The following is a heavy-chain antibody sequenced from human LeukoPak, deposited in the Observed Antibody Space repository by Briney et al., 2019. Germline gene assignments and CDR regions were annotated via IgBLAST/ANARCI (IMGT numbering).Heavy chain of an antibody. D-gene: IGHD3-22*01. CDR1: GFTVSSNY. CDR2: IYSGGST. CDR3: AGPSCWWTDYDSSGYYPMTYYYYYGMDV. V-gene: IGHV3-53*04. J-gene: IGHJ6*02. Sequence: PGGSLRLSCAASGFTVSSNYMSWVRQAPGKGLEWVSVIYSGGSTYYTDSVKGRFTISRHNSKNTLYLQMNSLRAEDTAVYYCAGPSCWWTDYDSSGYYPMTYYYYYGMDVWGQGTTVTVSS.